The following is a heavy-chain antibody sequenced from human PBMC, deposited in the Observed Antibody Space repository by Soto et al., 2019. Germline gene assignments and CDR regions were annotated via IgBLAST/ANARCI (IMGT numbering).Heavy chain of an antibody. CDR2: MNPGSGDT. D-gene: IGHD3-10*01. J-gene: IGHJ5*02. CDR1: GYRNTNNL. V-gene: IGHV1-8*01. CDR3: ARMAAGGSLNWFDP. Sequence: PVNRYRKTSGYRNTNNLGTCVRHTTGQGLEWMGWMNPGSGDTGYAQKFQGRVTMTRDISIATAYMELSSLRSDDTAIYYCARMAAGGSLNWFDPGG.